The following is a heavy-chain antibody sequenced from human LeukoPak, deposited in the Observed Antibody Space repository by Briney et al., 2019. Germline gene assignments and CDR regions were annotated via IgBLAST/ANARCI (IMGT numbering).Heavy chain of an antibody. CDR2: IIPIFGTA. V-gene: IGHV1-69*06. Sequence: GSSVKVSCKASGGTFSSYAISWVRQAPGQGLEWMGGIIPIFGTANYAQKFQGRDTITADKSTSTAYMELSSLRSEDTAVYYCAILGYSSSWYGDYWGQGTLVTVSS. J-gene: IGHJ4*02. D-gene: IGHD6-13*01. CDR1: GGTFSSYA. CDR3: AILGYSSSWYGDY.